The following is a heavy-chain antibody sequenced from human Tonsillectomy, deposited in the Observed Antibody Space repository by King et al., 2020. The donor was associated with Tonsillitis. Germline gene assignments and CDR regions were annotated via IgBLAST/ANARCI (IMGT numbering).Heavy chain of an antibody. Sequence: VQLVESGGGVVQPGRSLRLSCAASGFTFSGYAMHWVRQAAGKGLEWVAFISYDGNKKYYADSVKGRFTISRDNSKNTLYLQMHSLRAEDTAVYYCARDGAEYYFDNWGQGTLVTVSS. CDR3: ARDGAEYYFDN. V-gene: IGHV3-30-3*01. CDR1: GFTFSGYA. CDR2: ISYDGNKK. J-gene: IGHJ4*02. D-gene: IGHD3-16*01.